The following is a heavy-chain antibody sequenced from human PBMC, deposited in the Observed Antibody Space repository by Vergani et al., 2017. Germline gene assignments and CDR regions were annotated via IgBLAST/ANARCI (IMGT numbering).Heavy chain of an antibody. CDR1: GYTFTDYF. D-gene: IGHD6-13*01. CDR3: ARVSTSSNRDYFDC. Sequence: QVQLVQSGAEVKKPGASVKVSCKASGYTFTDYFMHWVRQAPGQGLEWMGWINPNSGGTNYAQKFQGRVTMTRDTSISTAYIELSNLRSNDTDVYYCARVSTSSNRDYFDCWGQGTLVTVSS. V-gene: IGHV1-2*02. CDR2: INPNSGGT. J-gene: IGHJ4*02.